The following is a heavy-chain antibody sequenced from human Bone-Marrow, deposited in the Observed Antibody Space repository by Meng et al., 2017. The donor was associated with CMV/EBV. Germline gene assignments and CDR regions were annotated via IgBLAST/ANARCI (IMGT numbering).Heavy chain of an antibody. CDR3: AHRVGATFDY. D-gene: IGHD1-26*01. Sequence: QHTLKDSGSTQVKPRXTRNLTCTVSGFSLSTSGVGVGLIRQLPGKVLEWLALIYWDDDKRYSPSLKSRLTITKDTSKNQVVLTMTNMDPVDTATYYCAHRVGATFDYWGQGTLVTVSS. J-gene: IGHJ4*02. V-gene: IGHV2-5*02. CDR1: GFSLSTSGVG. CDR2: IYWDDDK.